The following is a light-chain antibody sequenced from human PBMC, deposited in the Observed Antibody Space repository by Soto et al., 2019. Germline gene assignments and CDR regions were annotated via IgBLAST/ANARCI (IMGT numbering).Light chain of an antibody. V-gene: IGKV3-20*01. CDR3: HDYGTQQPCT. CDR1: QSVSSDY. CDR2: GAS. J-gene: IGKJ1*01. Sequence: EIVLTQSTGTLSLSPGERATLSCRASQSVSSDYLAWYQQKPGQAPRLLIYGASSRPTGIPDRFGGSGSGIDFSLSISILEPEVVPVFYCHDYGTQQPCTYGQGTNVEIK.